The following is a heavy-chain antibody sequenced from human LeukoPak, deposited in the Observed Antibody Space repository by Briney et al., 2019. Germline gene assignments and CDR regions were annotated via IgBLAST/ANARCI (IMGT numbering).Heavy chain of an antibody. Sequence: GGSLRLSCAASGFTFSSYSMNWVRQAPGKGLEWVSSITGSSTYIYYADSVKGRFTISRDNAKNSLYLQMNSLRAEDRAVYYCAKDGDGYSFDNWGQGTLVTVSS. CDR2: ITGSSTYI. CDR3: AKDGDGYSFDN. D-gene: IGHD5-24*01. V-gene: IGHV3-21*06. CDR1: GFTFSSYS. J-gene: IGHJ4*02.